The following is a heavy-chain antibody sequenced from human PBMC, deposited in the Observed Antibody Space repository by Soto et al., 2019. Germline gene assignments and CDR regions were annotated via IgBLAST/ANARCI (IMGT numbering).Heavy chain of an antibody. D-gene: IGHD3-10*01. J-gene: IGHJ1*01. CDR3: GSDGNWFAF. CDR1: GFTFSSYG. CDR2: ISYDGSNK. V-gene: IGHV3-30*03. Sequence: GGSLRLSCAASGFTFSSYGMHWVRQAPGKGLEWVAVISYDGSNKYYADSVKGRFTISRDNSKNTLYLQMNSLRAEDTALYYCGSDGNWFAFRGQGSLVTVSS.